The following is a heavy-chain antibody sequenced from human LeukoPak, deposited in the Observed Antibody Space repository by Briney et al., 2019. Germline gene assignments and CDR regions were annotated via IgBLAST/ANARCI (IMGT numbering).Heavy chain of an antibody. CDR1: GFSFSDYG. CDR3: AKDQAGG. D-gene: IGHD6-19*01. CDR2: ILYDGSQK. V-gene: IGHV3-30*02. Sequence: GGSLRLSCEASGFSFSDYGMHWVRQRPGEGLEWVAFILYDGSQKYYADSVRGRFTVSRDNSKNTLSLQMNRLRIDDTALYYCAKDQAGGWGQGTLVTVSS. J-gene: IGHJ4*02.